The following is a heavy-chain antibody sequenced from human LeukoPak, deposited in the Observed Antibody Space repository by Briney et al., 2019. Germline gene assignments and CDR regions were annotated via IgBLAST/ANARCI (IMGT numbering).Heavy chain of an antibody. J-gene: IGHJ4*02. V-gene: IGHV4-30-4*01. CDR3: ARGSITMIALGY. Sequence: SQTLSLTCTVSGGSISSGDYYWRWIRQPPGKGLEWIGYIYYSGSTYYNPSLKSRVTISVDTSKNQFSLKLSSVTAADTAVYYCARGSITMIALGYWGQGTLVTVSS. CDR2: IYYSGST. CDR1: GGSISSGDYY. D-gene: IGHD3-22*01.